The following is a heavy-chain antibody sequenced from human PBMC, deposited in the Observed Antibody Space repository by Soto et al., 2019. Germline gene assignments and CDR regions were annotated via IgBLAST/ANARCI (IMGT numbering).Heavy chain of an antibody. Sequence: QGHLVQSGAEVKKPGTSVKVSCKASGYTFTRYGISWVRQAPGQGLEWMGWISGYNGDTNYAQNLQCRVTMTIDTSTSTADMELRSLTSDDTAVYYCAKNGQPPYYYYGLDVWGQGTTVTVSS. CDR3: AKNGQPPYYYYGLDV. J-gene: IGHJ6*02. CDR2: ISGYNGDT. D-gene: IGHD2-8*01. CDR1: GYTFTRYG. V-gene: IGHV1-18*01.